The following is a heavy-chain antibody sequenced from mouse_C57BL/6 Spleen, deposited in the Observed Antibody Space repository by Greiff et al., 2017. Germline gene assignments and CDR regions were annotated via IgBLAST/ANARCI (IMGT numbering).Heavy chain of an antibody. J-gene: IGHJ4*01. Sequence: VQLQQSGPELVKPGASVKISCKASGYSFTSYYIHWVKQRPGQGLEWIGWIYPGSGNTKYNEKFKGKATLTADTSSSTAYMQLSSLTSEDSAVYYCASLGNDYDGKGYAMDYWGQGTSVTVSS. CDR3: ASLGNDYDGKGYAMDY. CDR1: GYSFTSYY. CDR2: IYPGSGNT. V-gene: IGHV1-66*01. D-gene: IGHD2-4*01.